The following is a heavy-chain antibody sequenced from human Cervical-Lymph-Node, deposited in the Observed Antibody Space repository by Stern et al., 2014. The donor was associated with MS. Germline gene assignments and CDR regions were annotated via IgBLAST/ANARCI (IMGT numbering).Heavy chain of an antibody. V-gene: IGHV5-51*03. CDR2: IYPSDSDT. CDR3: ARGRNYDFWRGYSDQFSFDS. CDR1: GYTFTSNW. D-gene: IGHD3-3*01. J-gene: IGHJ4*02. Sequence: VQLVQSGPEVKKPGESLKISCKGSGYTFTSNWIGWVRQMPGKGLECMGIIYPSDSDTSYSPSFQGQVTISADKSISTAYLQWNSLKASDTAMYYCARGRNYDFWRGYSDQFSFDSWGQGTLVTISS.